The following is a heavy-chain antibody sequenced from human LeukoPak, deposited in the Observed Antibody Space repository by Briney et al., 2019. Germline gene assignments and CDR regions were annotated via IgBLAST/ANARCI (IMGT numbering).Heavy chain of an antibody. Sequence: SETLFLTCTVSGGSISGSYWSWIRQPPGKGLEWIAYMYNSGSTNYNPSLKSRVTISIDTSKNQFSLKLSSLTAADTAIYYGARGIESYGDYGYWGQGILVTVSS. V-gene: IGHV4-59*01. D-gene: IGHD4-17*01. CDR1: GGSISGSY. CDR2: MYNSGST. CDR3: ARGIESYGDYGY. J-gene: IGHJ4*02.